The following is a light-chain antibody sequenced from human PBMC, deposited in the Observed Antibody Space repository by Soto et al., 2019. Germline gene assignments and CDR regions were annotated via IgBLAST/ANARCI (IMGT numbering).Light chain of an antibody. CDR3: AAWDDSLSAFYV. Sequence: QSVLTQPPSASGTPGQRVTISCSGSSSNIGSNYVYWYQQLPGTAPKLLIYRNNQRPSGVPDRFSGSQSGTSASLAISGLRSEDEADYYCAAWDDSLSAFYVFGTGTKAPS. CDR2: RNN. J-gene: IGLJ1*01. V-gene: IGLV1-47*01. CDR1: SSNIGSNY.